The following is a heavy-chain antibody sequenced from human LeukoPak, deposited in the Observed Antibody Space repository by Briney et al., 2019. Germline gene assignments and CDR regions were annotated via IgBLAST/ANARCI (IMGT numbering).Heavy chain of an antibody. CDR2: IFHSGSI. CDR1: GGSISSGGYS. D-gene: IGHD6-19*01. Sequence: SQTLSLTCVVSGGSISSGGYSWSWIRQPPGKGLEWIGYIFHSGSIYYNPSLKSRVTMSVDRSKNQFSLELSSVTAADTAVYFCVRNQAVAGIRYYFDYWGQGTLVTVSS. J-gene: IGHJ4*02. CDR3: VRNQAVAGIRYYFDY. V-gene: IGHV4-30-2*01.